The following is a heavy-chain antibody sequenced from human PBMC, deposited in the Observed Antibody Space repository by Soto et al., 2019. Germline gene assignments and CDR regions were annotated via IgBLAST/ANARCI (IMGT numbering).Heavy chain of an antibody. Sequence: SETLSLTCTVSGGSISGYYWSWIRQPPGKGLEWTGEITHSGSTNYNPSLKSRVTISVDTSKNQFSLKLSSVTAADTAVYYCARGAPRTIFGVVIVTYYFDYWGQGTLVTVSS. D-gene: IGHD3-3*01. V-gene: IGHV4-59*12. CDR2: ITHSGST. CDR1: GGSISGYY. CDR3: ARGAPRTIFGVVIVTYYFDY. J-gene: IGHJ4*02.